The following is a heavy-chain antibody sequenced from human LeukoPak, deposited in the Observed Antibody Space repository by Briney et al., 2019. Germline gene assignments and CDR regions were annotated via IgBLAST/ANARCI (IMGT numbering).Heavy chain of an antibody. CDR1: GWSFDDYY. CDR2: INARGDT. D-gene: IGHD2-2*01. CDR3: ARGQVPAARGYNWFDP. J-gene: IGHJ5*02. Sequence: SETLSLTCAVYGWSFDDYYWNWIRQPPGKGLEWIGEINARGDTNYNPSLKSRVNVSVDTSKKQFSLRLTSMIAADTALYYCARGQVPAARGYNWFDPWGQGTLVTVSS. V-gene: IGHV4-34*01.